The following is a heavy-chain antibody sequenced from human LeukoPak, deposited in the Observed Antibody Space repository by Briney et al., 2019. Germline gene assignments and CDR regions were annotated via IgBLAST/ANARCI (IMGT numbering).Heavy chain of an antibody. CDR1: GFTFSSYG. D-gene: IGHD2-15*01. Sequence: GGSLRLSCAASGFTFSSYGMHWVRQAPGKGLEWVAVISYDGSNKYYADSVKGRFTISRDNSKNTLYLQMHSLRAEDTAVYYCARDCSGGSCFFDYWGQGTLVTVSS. CDR2: ISYDGSNK. V-gene: IGHV3-30*03. J-gene: IGHJ4*02. CDR3: ARDCSGGSCFFDY.